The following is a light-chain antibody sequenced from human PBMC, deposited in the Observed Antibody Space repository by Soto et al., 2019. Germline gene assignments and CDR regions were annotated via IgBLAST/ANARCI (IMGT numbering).Light chain of an antibody. CDR2: GAS. CDR3: HQDNDWPPQLT. Sequence: EIVMMQSPATLSVFVGEVAPLSCRASQTVSSKLAWYQQKPSQAPRRLIHGASTRATGIPARFTGSGSGTEFSLTISSLQSADFAVYYCHQDNDWPPQLTYGGGTKVEIK. CDR1: QTVSSK. J-gene: IGKJ4*01. V-gene: IGKV3-15*01.